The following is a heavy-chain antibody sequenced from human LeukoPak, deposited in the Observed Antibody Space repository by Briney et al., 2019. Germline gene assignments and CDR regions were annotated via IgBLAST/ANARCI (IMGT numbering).Heavy chain of an antibody. D-gene: IGHD3-16*02. CDR1: GGSFSGYY. J-gene: IGHJ6*02. Sequence: SETLFLTCAVYGGSFSGYYWSWIRQPPGKGLEWIGEINHSGSTNYNPSLKSRVTISVDTSKNQFSLKLSSVTAADTAVYYCARSVSVWGSYRYKAYYYGMDVWGQGTTVTVSS. V-gene: IGHV4-34*01. CDR3: ARSVSVWGSYRYKAYYYGMDV. CDR2: INHSGST.